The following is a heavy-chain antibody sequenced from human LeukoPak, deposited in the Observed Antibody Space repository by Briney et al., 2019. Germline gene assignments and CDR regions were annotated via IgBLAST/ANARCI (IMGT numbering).Heavy chain of an antibody. V-gene: IGHV1-69*13. D-gene: IGHD4-17*01. CDR3: ATEFTHKTLTVCDY. CDR1: GGTFSSYA. CDR2: IIPIFGTA. J-gene: IGHJ4*02. Sequence: VASVTVSCKASGGTFSSYAISWVRQAPGQGLEWMGGIIPIFGTANYAQKFQGRVTITADEYTSTAYMELSTLRSEDTPVYYCATEFTHKTLTVCDYWGQGTLVSVPS.